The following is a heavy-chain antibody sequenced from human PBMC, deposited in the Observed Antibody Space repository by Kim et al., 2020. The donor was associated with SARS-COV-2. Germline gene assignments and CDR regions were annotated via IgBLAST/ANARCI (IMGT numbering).Heavy chain of an antibody. CDR3: AKANKVTYYYAMDA. V-gene: IGHV1-2*06. D-gene: IGHD4-4*01. J-gene: IGHJ6*02. Sequence: ASVKVSCKPSGYTFSGYYMHWVRQAPGQGLEWMGRINPNSGGTNYAQKFQGRVTMTRDTSISTAYMELSRLRSDDTAVYYCAKANKVTYYYAMDAWGQGTTVTVSS. CDR1: GYTFSGYY. CDR2: INPNSGGT.